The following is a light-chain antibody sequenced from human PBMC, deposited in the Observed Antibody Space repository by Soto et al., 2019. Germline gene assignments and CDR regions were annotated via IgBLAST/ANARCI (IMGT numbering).Light chain of an antibody. CDR3: TSYTRSSTLV. Sequence: QSALTQPASVSGSPGQSITISCTGTSSDVGGYKYVSWYQHHPGKAPKFLIYEVSRRPSGVANRFSGSKSGNTASLTISGLQAEDEAVYYCTSYTRSSTLVFGGGTKVTV. J-gene: IGLJ3*02. CDR1: SSDVGGYKY. CDR2: EVS. V-gene: IGLV2-14*01.